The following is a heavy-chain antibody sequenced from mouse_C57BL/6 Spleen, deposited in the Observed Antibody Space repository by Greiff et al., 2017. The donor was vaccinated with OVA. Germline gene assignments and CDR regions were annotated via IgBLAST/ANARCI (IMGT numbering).Heavy chain of an antibody. D-gene: IGHD2-1*01. CDR1: GYTFTSYT. Sequence: QVQLQQSGADLARPGASVKMSCKASGYTFTSYTMHWVKQRPGQGLEWIGYINPSSGYTKYNQKFKDKATLTADKSSSTAYMQLSSLTSEDSAVYYCARSRDGNPWFAYWGQGTLVTVSA. V-gene: IGHV1-4*01. CDR2: INPSSGYT. CDR3: ARSRDGNPWFAY. J-gene: IGHJ3*01.